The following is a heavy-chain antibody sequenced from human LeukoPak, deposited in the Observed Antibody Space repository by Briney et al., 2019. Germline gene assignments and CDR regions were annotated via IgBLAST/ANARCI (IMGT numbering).Heavy chain of an antibody. J-gene: IGHJ4*02. CDR2: IYESGST. CDR1: GESLNSYY. Sequence: PSETLSLTCAVYGESLNSYYWSWLRQPPGKGLEWIGEIYESGSTEYNPSLKSRVTISMVPSKQQFSLSLTSVTAAATAVYYCARGAWATRLGSWGLGTPVIVSS. D-gene: IGHD2-15*01. V-gene: IGHV4-34*01. CDR3: ARGAWATRLGS.